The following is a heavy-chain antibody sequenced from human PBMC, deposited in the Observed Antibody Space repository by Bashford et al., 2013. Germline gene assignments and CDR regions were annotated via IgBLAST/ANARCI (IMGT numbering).Heavy chain of an antibody. J-gene: IGHJ6*02. CDR3: AREGRGGSVGMDV. D-gene: IGHD3-10*01. CDR1: DGSISNYY. CDR2: IYYSGNT. Sequence: SETLSLTCTVSDGSISNYYWTSDPAAPTEGTWSGLGSIYYSGNTDYNPSLKSRATISLDTSRNQFSLKLSSVTAADTAVYYCAREGRGGSVGMDVWGQGTTVTVSS. V-gene: IGHV4-59*01.